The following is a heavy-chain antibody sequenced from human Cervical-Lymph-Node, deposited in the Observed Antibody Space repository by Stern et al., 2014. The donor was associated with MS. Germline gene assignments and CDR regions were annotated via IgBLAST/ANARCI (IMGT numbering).Heavy chain of an antibody. D-gene: IGHD5-18*01. J-gene: IGHJ6*02. CDR1: GYRFTSYW. CDR2: IYPGDSAT. CDR3: ARPGDDTAKYGLDV. Sequence: EVQLVESGAEVKKPGESLKISCKGSGYRFTSYWIGWVRQMPGKGLEWMGVIYPGDSATRYSPSFHGQRPTSEDKSISTAYLHWSSLKASDTAMYYCARPGDDTAKYGLDVWGQGTTVTVSS. V-gene: IGHV5-51*03.